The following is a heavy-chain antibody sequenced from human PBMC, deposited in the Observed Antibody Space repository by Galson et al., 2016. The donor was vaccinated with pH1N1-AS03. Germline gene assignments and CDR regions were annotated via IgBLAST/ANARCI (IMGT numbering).Heavy chain of an antibody. D-gene: IGHD3-10*01. CDR1: GFTFSTYW. Sequence: SLRLSCAASGFTFSTYWMSWVRQAPGKGPEWVANIKQDATEKSYVDSVKGRFTISRDNAKKSLYLQMDSLRLEDTASYYCARFAWATSGDDAFDVWGQGTLVTVSS. V-gene: IGHV3-7*01. CDR2: IKQDATEK. J-gene: IGHJ3*01. CDR3: ARFAWATSGDDAFDV.